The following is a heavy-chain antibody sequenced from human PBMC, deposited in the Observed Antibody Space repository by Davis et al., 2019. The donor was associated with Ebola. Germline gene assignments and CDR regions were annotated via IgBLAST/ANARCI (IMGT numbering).Heavy chain of an antibody. J-gene: IGHJ4*02. Sequence: GESLKISCVVSGFTFSDYWMSWLRQSPGKGLEWLANIKPDGSEKYHVEGRFTVSRDNSKNSVYLQINSLRGEDTAVYYCARGLLWVREQYFDSWGQGTLVSVSS. V-gene: IGHV3-7*03. CDR3: ARGLLWVREQYFDS. CDR1: GFTFSDYW. CDR2: IKPDGSEK. D-gene: IGHD3-10*01.